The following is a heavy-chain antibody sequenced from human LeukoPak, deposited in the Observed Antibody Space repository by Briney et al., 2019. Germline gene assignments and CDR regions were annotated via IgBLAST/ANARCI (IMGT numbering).Heavy chain of an antibody. Sequence: SETLSLTCTVSGGSISSTSHYWGWIRQPPGKRLEWIGSIYYSGSTYYHPSLKSRVTISVDTSRNQFSLNLTSVTAADTAVYYCASDHYDSTPNAFDFWGQGTVVTVSS. CDR2: IYYSGST. CDR1: GGSISSTSHY. D-gene: IGHD3-22*01. J-gene: IGHJ3*01. V-gene: IGHV4-39*07. CDR3: ASDHYDSTPNAFDF.